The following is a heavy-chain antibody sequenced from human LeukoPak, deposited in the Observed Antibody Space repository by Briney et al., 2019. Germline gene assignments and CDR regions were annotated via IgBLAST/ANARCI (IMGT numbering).Heavy chain of an antibody. CDR3: ARVGPWVNPDYYYYYMDV. CDR2: ISYDGSNK. J-gene: IGHJ6*03. V-gene: IGHV3-30*04. CDR1: GFTFSSYA. Sequence: EGSLRLSCAASGFTFSSYAMHWVRQAPGKGLEWVAVISYDGSNKYYADSVKGRFTISRDNAKNSLYLQMNSLRAEDTAVYYCARVGPWVNPDYYYYYMDVWGKGTTVTVSS. D-gene: IGHD1-14*01.